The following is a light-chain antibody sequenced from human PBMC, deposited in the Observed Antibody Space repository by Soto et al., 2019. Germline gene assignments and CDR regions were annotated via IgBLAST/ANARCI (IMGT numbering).Light chain of an antibody. J-gene: IGLJ1*01. CDR2: EVS. V-gene: IGLV2-8*01. Sequence: QSALTQPPSASGSPGQSVTISCTGTSSDLGGYNYVSWYQQHPGKAPKLMIYEVSLRPSGVPDRFFGSKSGNTASLTISGLQAEDEADYYCCSYTTRTTYVFGTGTKVTVL. CDR1: SSDLGGYNY. CDR3: CSYTTRTTYV.